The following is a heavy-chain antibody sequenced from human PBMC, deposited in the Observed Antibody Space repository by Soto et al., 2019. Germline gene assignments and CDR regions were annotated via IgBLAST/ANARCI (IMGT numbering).Heavy chain of an antibody. D-gene: IGHD2-21*02. CDR3: ARDLGRFVVLTSTHYWYFDL. J-gene: IGHJ2*01. V-gene: IGHV6-1*01. Sequence: QVQLQQSGPGLVKPSQTLSLTCAISGDSVSSNSAAWNWIRQSPSRGLEWLGRTYYRSKWYNDYAVSVKSRITIKADTSKNQFSLQLNSVTPEDAAVYYCARDLGRFVVLTSTHYWYFDLWGRGTLVTVSS. CDR1: GDSVSSNSAA. CDR2: TYYRSKWYN.